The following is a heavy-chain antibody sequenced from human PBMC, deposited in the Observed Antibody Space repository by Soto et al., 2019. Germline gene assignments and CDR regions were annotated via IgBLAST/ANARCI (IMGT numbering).Heavy chain of an antibody. Sequence: ASVKVSCKASGYTFTSYDINWVRQATGQGLEWMGWMNPNSGNTGYAQKFQGRSSRTRDPSRSTGYMELSSLRSEDTAVYYCAKAPYYDILTGYYTDCWGQGTLVTVSS. CDR1: GYTFTSYD. J-gene: IGHJ4*02. CDR2: MNPNSGNT. D-gene: IGHD3-9*01. V-gene: IGHV1-8*01. CDR3: AKAPYYDILTGYYTDC.